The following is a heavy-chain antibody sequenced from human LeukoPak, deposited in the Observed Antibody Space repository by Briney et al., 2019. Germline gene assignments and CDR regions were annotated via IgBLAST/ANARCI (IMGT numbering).Heavy chain of an antibody. CDR1: GYTLTELS. CDR2: FDPEDGET. V-gene: IGHV1-24*01. Sequence: ASVKVSCKISGYTLTELSMHWVRQAPGKGLEWMGGFDPEDGETIYAQKFQGRVTMTEDTSTDTAYMELSSLRSEDTAVYYCATWGYCSGGSCYSGAWDIWGQGTMVTVSS. J-gene: IGHJ3*02. D-gene: IGHD2-15*01. CDR3: ATWGYCSGGSCYSGAWDI.